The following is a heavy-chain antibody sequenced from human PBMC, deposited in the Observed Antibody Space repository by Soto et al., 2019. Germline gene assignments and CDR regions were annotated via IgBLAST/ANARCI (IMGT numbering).Heavy chain of an antibody. V-gene: IGHV4-31*03. Sequence: QVQLQESGPGLVKPSRTLSLTCTVSGVSINSGGYYWTWIRQRPGKGLEWIAYIHYSGSTYYNPSHKSRLTVSLDTYKNVFSLNLNAVTAADTAVYFCARGLDGGYNYAYDNWGQGTLVTVSS. CDR3: ARGLDGGYNYAYDN. J-gene: IGHJ4*02. D-gene: IGHD5-18*01. CDR1: GVSINSGGYY. CDR2: IHYSGST.